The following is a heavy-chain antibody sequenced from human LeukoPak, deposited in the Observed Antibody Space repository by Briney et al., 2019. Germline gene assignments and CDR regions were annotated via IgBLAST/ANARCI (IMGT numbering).Heavy chain of an antibody. CDR1: GFTVSSNY. CDR2: IYSGGST. J-gene: IGHJ3*02. Sequence: GGSLRLSCAASGFTVSSNYMSWVRQAPGKGLEWVSLIYSGGSTYYADSVKGRFTISRDNSKNTLYLQMNSLRAEDTAMYYCARGGVGSSTSCYTCRAFDIWGQGTMVTVSS. D-gene: IGHD2-2*02. CDR3: ARGGVGSSTSCYTCRAFDI. V-gene: IGHV3-53*01.